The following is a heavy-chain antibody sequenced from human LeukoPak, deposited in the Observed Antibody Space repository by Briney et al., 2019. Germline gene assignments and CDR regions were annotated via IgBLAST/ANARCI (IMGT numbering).Heavy chain of an antibody. CDR1: GFTLSSYW. D-gene: IGHD3-16*01. V-gene: IGHV3-7*03. J-gene: IGHJ6*02. Sequence: GGSPRLSCAASGFTLSSYWMDWARQAAGKGLEWVASINHNGNVNFYVESVKGRFTISRDKAKNSLYLQMSNLRAEDTAVYFCARGGGLDVWGQGATVTVSS. CDR3: ARGGGLDV. CDR2: INHNGNVN.